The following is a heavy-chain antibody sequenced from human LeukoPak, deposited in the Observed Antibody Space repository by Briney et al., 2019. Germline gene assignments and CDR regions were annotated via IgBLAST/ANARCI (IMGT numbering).Heavy chain of an antibody. J-gene: IGHJ3*02. CDR1: GFTFSSYG. CDR3: ARARLTDYVWGRRTFDI. D-gene: IGHD3-16*01. V-gene: IGHV3-23*01. Sequence: PGGSLRLSCAASGFTFSSYGMSWVRQAPGKGLEWVSAISGSGGSTYYADSVKGRFTISRDNAKKSLYLQMNSLRAEDTAVYYCARARLTDYVWGRRTFDIWGQGTMVTISS. CDR2: ISGSGGST.